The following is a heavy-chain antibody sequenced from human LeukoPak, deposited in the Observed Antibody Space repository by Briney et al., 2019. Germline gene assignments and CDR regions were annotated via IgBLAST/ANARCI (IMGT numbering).Heavy chain of an antibody. CDR2: IYSDDTT. J-gene: IGHJ3*02. V-gene: IGHV3-53*01. Sequence: GGSLRLSCAASGFTVSYSYLNWVRQAPGKGLEWVSVIYSDDTTYYANSVKGRFTISRDNSKSTLFLQMNSLGAEDTAVYYCTRDRSNSGYDAFDIWGQGTMVTVSS. CDR1: GFTVSYSY. CDR3: TRDRSNSGYDAFDI. D-gene: IGHD3-22*01.